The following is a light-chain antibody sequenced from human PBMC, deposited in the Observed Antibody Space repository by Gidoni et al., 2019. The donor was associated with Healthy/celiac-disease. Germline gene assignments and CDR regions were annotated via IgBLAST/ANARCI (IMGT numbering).Light chain of an antibody. J-gene: IGKJ5*01. CDR2: DAS. Sequence: EIVLTQSPATLSLSPGERATLSCSASQSVSSYLAWYQQKPGQAPRLLIYDASNRATGLPARFSGIGSGTDFTLTISSLEPEDFAVYYWQQRSNWPPAITFGQXTRLEIK. V-gene: IGKV3-11*01. CDR3: QQRSNWPPAIT. CDR1: QSVSSY.